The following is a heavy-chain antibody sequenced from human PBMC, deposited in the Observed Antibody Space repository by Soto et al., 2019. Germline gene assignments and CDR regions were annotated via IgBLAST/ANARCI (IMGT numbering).Heavy chain of an antibody. V-gene: IGHV1-3*01. D-gene: IGHD6-6*01. CDR3: ARAPFVLPAYYYYYGMDV. Sequence: ASVKVSCKASGYTFTSYAMHWVRQAPGQRLEWMGWINAGNGNTKYSQKFQGRVTITRDTSASTAYMELSSLRSEDTAVYYCARAPFVLPAYYYYYGMDVWGQGTTVT. J-gene: IGHJ6*02. CDR2: INAGNGNT. CDR1: GYTFTSYA.